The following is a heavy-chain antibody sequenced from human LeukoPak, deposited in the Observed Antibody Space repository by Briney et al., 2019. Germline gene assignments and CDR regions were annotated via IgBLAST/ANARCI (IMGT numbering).Heavy chain of an antibody. CDR2: ISSSSSYI. J-gene: IGHJ6*02. Sequence: GGSLRLSCAASGFTFSSYSMIWVRQAPGKGLEWVSSISSSSSYIYYADSVKGRFTISRDNAKNSLYLQMNSLRAEDTAVYYCAREYYDFWRNYYGMDVWGQGTTVTVSS. V-gene: IGHV3-21*01. CDR1: GFTFSSYS. D-gene: IGHD3-3*01. CDR3: AREYYDFWRNYYGMDV.